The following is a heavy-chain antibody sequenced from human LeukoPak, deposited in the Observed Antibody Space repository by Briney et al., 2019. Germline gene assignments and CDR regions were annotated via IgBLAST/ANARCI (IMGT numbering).Heavy chain of an antibody. D-gene: IGHD6-19*01. CDR1: GFTFSRYW. Sequence: QPRGSLRLSCAASGFTFSRYWMTWVRQAPGKGLEWVANIKEDGSENSYVESVKGRFTMSRDDAKNLVDLHMNSLRAEDTAVYYCARVRSGWNYFDYWGQGTLVTVSS. J-gene: IGHJ4*02. CDR2: IKEDGSEN. CDR3: ARVRSGWNYFDY. V-gene: IGHV3-7*01.